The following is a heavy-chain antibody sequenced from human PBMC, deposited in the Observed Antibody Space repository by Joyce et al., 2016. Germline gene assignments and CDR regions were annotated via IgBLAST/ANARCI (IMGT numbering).Heavy chain of an antibody. CDR3: AKGPRIAARPNYYYYGMDV. CDR1: GFTFTNYA. J-gene: IGHJ6*02. V-gene: IGHV3-23*01. D-gene: IGHD6-6*01. Sequence: EVQLLESGGALVQPGGSLRLSCAASGFTFTNYAMSWVRQAPGRGLEWVSSISSSGGTTHYEDSVKGRFTISRDNSKNTLNLQVNSLRAEDTAIYYCAKGPRIAARPNYYYYGMDVWGQGTTVTVSS. CDR2: ISSSGGTT.